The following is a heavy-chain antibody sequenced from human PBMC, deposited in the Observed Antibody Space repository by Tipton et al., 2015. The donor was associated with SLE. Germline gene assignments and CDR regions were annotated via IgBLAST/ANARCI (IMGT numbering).Heavy chain of an antibody. J-gene: IGHJ3*02. CDR3: ARGHWGPHDAFDI. CDR1: GYIFTGYY. D-gene: IGHD7-27*01. V-gene: IGHV1-2*02. CDR2: INPNSGDT. Sequence: QSGPEVKKPGASVKVSCKASGYIFTGYYLHWVRQAPGQGLEWMGWINPNSGDTNDAQKFQGRVSTTRDTSINTVYMELRDLTYDDTAVYFCARGHWGPHDAFDIWGQGTTVTVSS.